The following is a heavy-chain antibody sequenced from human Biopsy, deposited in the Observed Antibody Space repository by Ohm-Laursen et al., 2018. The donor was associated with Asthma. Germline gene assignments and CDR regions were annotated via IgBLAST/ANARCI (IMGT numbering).Heavy chain of an antibody. CDR2: ITSTSSYT. CDR1: AFTFSSYN. Sequence: SLRLSCTAPAFTFSSYNFHWVRQAPGKGLEWVSCITSTSSYTFYADSVKGRFTISRDNARNSLYLQMINLRAEDTAVYYYAREGESSYGLRSPNFDVWGQGTMVTVSS. J-gene: IGHJ3*01. V-gene: IGHV3-21*01. CDR3: AREGESSYGLRSPNFDV. D-gene: IGHD5-18*01.